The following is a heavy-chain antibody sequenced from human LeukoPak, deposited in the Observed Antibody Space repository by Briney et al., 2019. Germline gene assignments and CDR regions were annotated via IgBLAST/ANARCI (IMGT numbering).Heavy chain of an antibody. Sequence: SETLSLTCTVSGGSISRYYWGWIRQPPGKGLEWIGSIYYGGLTYYNPSLKSRVTLSADTSRNHSFLKVNSVTAADTSVYYCARLPILGVVDYWGQGILVTVSS. V-gene: IGHV4-39*02. CDR2: IYYGGLT. J-gene: IGHJ4*02. D-gene: IGHD1-26*01. CDR3: ARLPILGVVDY. CDR1: GGSISRYY.